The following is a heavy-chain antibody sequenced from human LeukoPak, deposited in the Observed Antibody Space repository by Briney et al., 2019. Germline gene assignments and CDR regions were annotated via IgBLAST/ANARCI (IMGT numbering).Heavy chain of an antibody. V-gene: IGHV3-33*06. D-gene: IGHD4-23*01. CDR2: IWYDGSNK. J-gene: IGHJ4*02. Sequence: GGSLRLSCAASGFTFRNYGMHWVRQAPGKGLEWVAVIWYDGSNKYYADSVKGRFTISRDNSKNTLYLQMNSLRAEDTAVYFCAKGNYGDSSGGDYWGQGTLVSVSS. CDR3: AKGNYGDSSGGDY. CDR1: GFTFRNYG.